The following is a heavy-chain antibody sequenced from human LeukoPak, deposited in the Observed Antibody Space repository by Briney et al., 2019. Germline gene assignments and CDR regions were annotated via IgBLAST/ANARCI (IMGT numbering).Heavy chain of an antibody. D-gene: IGHD6-19*01. CDR3: ATRVAVAGRGFDY. Sequence: GASVKVSCKVSGYTLTELSMHWVRQAPGKGLEWMGGFDPEDGETNYAQKFQGRVTMTEDTSTDTAHMELRSRRAEDTAVYYCATRVAVAGRGFDYWGQGTMVTVS. J-gene: IGHJ4*02. V-gene: IGHV1-24*01. CDR2: FDPEDGET. CDR1: GYTLTELS.